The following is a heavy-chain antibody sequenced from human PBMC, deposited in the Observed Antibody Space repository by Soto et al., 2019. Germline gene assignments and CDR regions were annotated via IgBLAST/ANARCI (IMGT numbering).Heavy chain of an antibody. D-gene: IGHD2-21*01. Sequence: EVQLVESGGGLVQPGGSLRLSCAASGLTVSTKYMSWVRQAPGKGLEWVSLMYSGGTTSYADSVKGRFTISRDNSKNTLYLQMNSLRAEDTAVYCCAARGVISFDYWGQGTLVTVSS. V-gene: IGHV3-66*01. CDR3: AARGVISFDY. CDR2: MYSGGTT. J-gene: IGHJ4*02. CDR1: GLTVSTKY.